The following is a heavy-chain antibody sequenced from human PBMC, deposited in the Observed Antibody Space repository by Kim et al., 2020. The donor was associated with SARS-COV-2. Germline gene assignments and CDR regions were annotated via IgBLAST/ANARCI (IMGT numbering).Heavy chain of an antibody. CDR2: IFYTGAT. Sequence: SETPSLTCGVPGGSIGGFYWTWVRQPPGKALEWIGNIFYTGATDYNPSLKSRVTMSVGASKNSFSLHLRSVTAADTAVYFCARRRQLDYAFDVWGQGT. D-gene: IGHD3-9*01. V-gene: IGHV4-59*08. CDR3: ARRRQLDYAFDV. J-gene: IGHJ3*01. CDR1: GGSIGGFY.